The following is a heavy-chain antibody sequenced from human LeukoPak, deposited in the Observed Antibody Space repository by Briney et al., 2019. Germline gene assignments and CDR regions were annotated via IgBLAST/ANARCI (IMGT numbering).Heavy chain of an antibody. CDR3: ARSSRSSSKGFDS. V-gene: IGHV3-66*01. CDR1: GFTVSNNY. J-gene: IGHJ4*02. Sequence: GGSLRLSCAASGFTVSNNYMSWVRQAPGKGLEWVSVIYSGGSTYYADSVKGRFTMSRDNSKNTLCLQMDSLRVEDTAVYYCARSSRSSSKGFDSWGQGTLVTVSS. D-gene: IGHD6-6*01. CDR2: IYSGGST.